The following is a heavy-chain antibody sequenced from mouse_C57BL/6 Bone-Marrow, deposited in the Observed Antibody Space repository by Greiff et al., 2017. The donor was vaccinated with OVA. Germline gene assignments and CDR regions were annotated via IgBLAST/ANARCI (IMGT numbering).Heavy chain of an antibody. CDR2: IYIGNGYT. D-gene: IGHD1-1*01. V-gene: IGHV1-58*01. Sequence: EVKLVESGAELVRPGSSVKMSCKTSGYTFTSYGINWVKQRPGQGLEWIGYIYIGNGYTEYNEKFKGKATLTSDTSSSTAYMQLSSLTSEDSAIYFCARSAVVARWYFDVWGTGTTVTVSS. CDR1: GYTFTSYG. J-gene: IGHJ1*03. CDR3: ARSAVVARWYFDV.